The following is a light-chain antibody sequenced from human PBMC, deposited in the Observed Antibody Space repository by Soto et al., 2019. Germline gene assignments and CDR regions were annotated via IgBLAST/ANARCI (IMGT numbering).Light chain of an antibody. CDR1: QSLSSSY. CDR3: QKYYNSRT. CDR2: GAS. V-gene: IGKV3-20*01. Sequence: EIVLTQSPGTLSLSPGERATLSCRASQSLSSSYLAWYQQKPGQAPRLLIYGASSRATGVPDRFSGSGSGTDFTLTISSLEPEDFAMYYCQKYYNSRTFGQGTKVDIK. J-gene: IGKJ1*01.